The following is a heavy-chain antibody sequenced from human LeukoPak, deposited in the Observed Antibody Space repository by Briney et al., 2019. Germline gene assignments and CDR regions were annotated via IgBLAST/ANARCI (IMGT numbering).Heavy chain of an antibody. CDR2: INHSGST. D-gene: IGHD5-12*01. V-gene: IGHV4-34*01. Sequence: SETLSLTCAVYGGSFSGYYWSWIRQPPGKGLEWIGEINHSGSTNYNPSLKSRVTISVDTSKNQFSLKLSSVTAADTAVYYCARDAGYQGYFDYWGQGTLVTVSS. CDR1: GGSFSGYY. CDR3: ARDAGYQGYFDY. J-gene: IGHJ4*02.